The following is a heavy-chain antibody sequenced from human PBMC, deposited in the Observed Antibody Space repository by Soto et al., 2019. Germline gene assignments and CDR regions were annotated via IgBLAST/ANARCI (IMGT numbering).Heavy chain of an antibody. J-gene: IGHJ4*02. CDR3: AKGSYSGTYSDFDY. CDR1: GFTFRTYG. CDR2: ISFDGSEA. Sequence: QPGGSLRLSCAASGFTFRTYGMFWVRQAPGKGLEWVAAISFDGSEANYADSVKVRFTISRDNSKNKLYLQMNSLRAEDTAVYYCAKGSYSGTYSDFDYWGQGALVTVSS. D-gene: IGHD1-26*01. V-gene: IGHV3-30*18.